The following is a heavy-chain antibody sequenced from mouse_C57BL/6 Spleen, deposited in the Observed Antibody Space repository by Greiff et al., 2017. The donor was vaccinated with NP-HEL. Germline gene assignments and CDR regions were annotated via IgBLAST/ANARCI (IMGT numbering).Heavy chain of an antibody. CDR1: GFTFSSYG. J-gene: IGHJ3*01. Sequence: EVKVVESGGDLVKPGGSLKLSCAASGFTFSSYGMSWVRQTPDKRLEWVATISSGGSYTYYPDSVKGRFTISRDNAKNTLYLQMSSLKSEDTAMYYCARHDDYDGPAWFAYWGQGTLVTVSA. D-gene: IGHD2-4*01. CDR2: ISSGGSYT. CDR3: ARHDDYDGPAWFAY. V-gene: IGHV5-6*01.